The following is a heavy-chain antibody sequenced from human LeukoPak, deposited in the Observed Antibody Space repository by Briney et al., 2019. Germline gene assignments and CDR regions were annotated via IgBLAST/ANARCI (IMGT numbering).Heavy chain of an antibody. CDR2: IYYSGST. Sequence: PSETLSLTCSVSGDSVSNSRVYWSWIRQPPGKGLEWIGYIYYSGSTYYNPSLKSRVTISVDTSKNQFSLKLSSVTAADTAVYYCASLVVPAAILDYWGQGTLVTVSS. CDR3: ASLVVPAAILDY. CDR1: GDSVSNSRVY. V-gene: IGHV4-30-4*08. J-gene: IGHJ4*02. D-gene: IGHD2-2*01.